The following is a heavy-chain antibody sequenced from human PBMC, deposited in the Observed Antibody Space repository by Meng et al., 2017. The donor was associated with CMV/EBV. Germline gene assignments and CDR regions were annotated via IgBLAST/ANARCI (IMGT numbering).Heavy chain of an antibody. D-gene: IGHD6-6*01. CDR3: AREEYSSSSFDY. CDR2: IYDSGST. J-gene: IGHJ4*02. V-gene: IGHV4-61*01. Sequence: GSLRLSCTVSGGSVSSGSYYWSWIRQPPGKGLEWIGYIYDSGSTNYNPSLKSRVTISVDTSKNQFSLKLSSVTAADTAVYYCAREEYSSSSFDYWGQGTLVTVSS. CDR1: GGSVSSGSYY.